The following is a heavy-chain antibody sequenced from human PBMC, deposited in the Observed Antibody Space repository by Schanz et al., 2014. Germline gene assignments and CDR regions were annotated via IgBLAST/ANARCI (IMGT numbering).Heavy chain of an antibody. Sequence: QVQLVQSGAEVKKPGASVKVYCKASGYTFTTYYLHWVRQAPGQGLEWMGIINPTGGSTTYAEKSLGSVTMTSDTSTSTVYMELSRLRSEAMDVYYCVRAPHYGSGRHLDYWGQGTLVTVSS. J-gene: IGHJ4*02. V-gene: IGHV1-46*03. CDR2: INPTGGST. CDR3: VRAPHYGSGRHLDY. CDR1: GYTFTTYY. D-gene: IGHD3-10*01.